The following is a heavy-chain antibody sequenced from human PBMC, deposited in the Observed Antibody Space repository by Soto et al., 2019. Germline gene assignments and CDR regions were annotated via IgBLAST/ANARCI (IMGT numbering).Heavy chain of an antibody. J-gene: IGHJ4*02. CDR3: ARDHRLLWLGELLSTFDY. D-gene: IGHD3-10*01. Sequence: GGSLRLSCAASGFTVSSNYMSWVRQAPGKGLEGVSVIYSGGSTYYADSVKGRFTISRDNSKNTLYLQMNSLRAEDRVVYYFARDHRLLWLGELLSTFDYWGQGTLVTVSS. CDR1: GFTVSSNY. CDR2: IYSGGST. V-gene: IGHV3-66*01.